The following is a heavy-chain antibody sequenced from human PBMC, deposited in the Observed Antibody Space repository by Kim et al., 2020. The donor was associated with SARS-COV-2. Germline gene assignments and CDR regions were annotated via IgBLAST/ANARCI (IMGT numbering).Heavy chain of an antibody. Sequence: SVKVSCKASGGTFSSYAISWVRQAPGQGLEWMGGIIPIFGTANYAQKFQGRVTITADESTSTAYMELSSLRSEDTAVYYCARDEYSRARGYFDYWGQGTLVTVSS. D-gene: IGHD6-6*01. CDR1: GGTFSSYA. CDR3: ARDEYSRARGYFDY. V-gene: IGHV1-69*13. J-gene: IGHJ4*02. CDR2: IIPIFGTA.